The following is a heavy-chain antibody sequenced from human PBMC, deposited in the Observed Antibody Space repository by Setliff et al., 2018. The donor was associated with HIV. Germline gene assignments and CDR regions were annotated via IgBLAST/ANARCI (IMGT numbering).Heavy chain of an antibody. D-gene: IGHD3-22*01. V-gene: IGHV4-34*01. CDR3: ARGGSDPYYSGSSGPYPPGY. CDR2: INHSGST. Sequence: TLSLTCAVYGGSFSGYYWSWIRQPPGKGLEWIGEINHSGSTNCNPSLKSRVTISVDTSKNQFSLKLSSVTAADTAVYYCARGGSDPYYSGSSGPYPPGYWGRGTLVPSPQ. CDR1: GGSFSGYY. J-gene: IGHJ4*02.